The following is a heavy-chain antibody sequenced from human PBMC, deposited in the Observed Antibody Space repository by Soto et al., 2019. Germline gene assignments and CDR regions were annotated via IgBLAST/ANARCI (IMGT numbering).Heavy chain of an antibody. CDR1: GGSFSDYY. D-gene: IGHD3-3*01. V-gene: IGHV4-34*01. Sequence: SETLSLTCSVYGGSFSDYYWNWIRQPPGKGLEWIGEINHSGSTNYNPSLKSRVTISVHTSKNQFSLKLSSVTAADTAVYYCARARKGSGSDYYYHYGMDVWGKGTTVTVSS. J-gene: IGHJ6*04. CDR2: INHSGST. CDR3: ARARKGSGSDYYYHYGMDV.